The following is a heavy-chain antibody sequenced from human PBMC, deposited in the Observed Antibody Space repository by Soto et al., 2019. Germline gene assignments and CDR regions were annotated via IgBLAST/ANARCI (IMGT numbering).Heavy chain of an antibody. CDR2: IYYSGST. D-gene: IGHD6-13*01. V-gene: IGHV4-31*03. CDR3: ARARLGGVAAPPPLDY. CDR1: GGSISSGGYY. Sequence: PSETLSLTCTVSGGSISSGGYYWSWIRQHPGKGLEWIGYIYYSGSTYYNPSLKSRVTISVDTSKNQFSLKLSSVTAADTAVYYCARARLGGVAAPPPLDYWGQGTLVTVSS. J-gene: IGHJ4*02.